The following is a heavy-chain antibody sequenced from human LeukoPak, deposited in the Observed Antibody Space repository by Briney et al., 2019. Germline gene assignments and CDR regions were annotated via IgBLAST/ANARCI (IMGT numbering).Heavy chain of an antibody. CDR3: ARKGGPYYYGSGSHTTYAFDI. CDR1: GGSISSYY. D-gene: IGHD3-10*01. J-gene: IGHJ3*02. Sequence: SETLSLTCTVSGGSISSYYWSWIRQPAGKGLEWIGRIYTSGSTNYNPSLKSRVTMSVDTSKNQFSLKLSSVTAADTAVYYCARKGGPYYYGSGSHTTYAFDIWGQGTMVTVSS. CDR2: IYTSGST. V-gene: IGHV4-4*07.